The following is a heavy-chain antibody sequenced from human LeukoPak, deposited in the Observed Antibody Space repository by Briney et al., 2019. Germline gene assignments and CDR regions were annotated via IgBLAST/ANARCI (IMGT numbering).Heavy chain of an antibody. CDR1: GFTFSNAW. CDR2: IKTKSEGGTT. D-gene: IGHD6-19*01. V-gene: IGHV3-15*01. Sequence: GGSLRLSCAASGFTFSNAWMSWVRQAPGKGLEWVGRIKTKSEGGTTNYAAPVEGRFTISRDDSKNMVYLQMSSLKTEDTAVYYCTTLSCIPRGCWGQGTLVTVSS. CDR3: TTLSCIPRGC. J-gene: IGHJ4*02.